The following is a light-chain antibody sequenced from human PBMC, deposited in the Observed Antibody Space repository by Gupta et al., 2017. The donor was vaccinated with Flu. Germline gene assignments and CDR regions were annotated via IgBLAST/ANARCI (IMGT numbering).Light chain of an antibody. J-gene: IGKJ3*01. Sequence: EIVLTQSPGTLSLSPGERATLSCRASQSVSSSYLAWYQQKPGQAPRLLIYGPSSRATGIPDRFSGSGSGTDFTLTISRLEPEDFAVYYCQQYGSSPKTFGPGTKVDIK. CDR3: QQYGSSPKT. V-gene: IGKV3-20*01. CDR1: QSVSSSY. CDR2: GPS.